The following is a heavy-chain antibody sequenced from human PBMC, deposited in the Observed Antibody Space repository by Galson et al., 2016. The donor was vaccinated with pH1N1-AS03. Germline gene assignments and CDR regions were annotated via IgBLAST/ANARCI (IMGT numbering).Heavy chain of an antibody. D-gene: IGHD2-2*01. CDR3: ARGYCSTMSCQWGFDF. CDR1: GGSFSTYS. CDR2: IYASGSS. V-gene: IGHV4-4*07. Sequence: ETLSLTCNVSGGSFSTYSWNWIRQPAGKGLEWFGRIYASGSSNYNPSLKSRVTMSLDKSKNQFSLKLSSVTAADTAVYYCARGYCSTMSCQWGFDFRGQGTLVTVSS. J-gene: IGHJ4*02.